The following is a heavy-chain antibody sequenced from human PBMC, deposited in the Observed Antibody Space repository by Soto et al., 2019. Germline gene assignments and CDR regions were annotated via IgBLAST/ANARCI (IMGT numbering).Heavy chain of an antibody. J-gene: IGHJ4*02. D-gene: IGHD2-2*01. V-gene: IGHV3-21*01. CDR2: ISSSSSYI. Sequence: GGSLRLSCAASGFTFSSYSMNWVRQAPGKGLEWVSSISSSSSYIYYADSVKGRFTISRDNAKNSLYLQMNSLRAEDTAVYYCARVFPPISSTSPLDYWGQGTLVTVSS. CDR1: GFTFSSYS. CDR3: ARVFPPISSTSPLDY.